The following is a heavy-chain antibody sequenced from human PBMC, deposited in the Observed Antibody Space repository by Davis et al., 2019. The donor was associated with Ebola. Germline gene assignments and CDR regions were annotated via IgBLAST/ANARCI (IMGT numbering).Heavy chain of an antibody. V-gene: IGHV1-46*01. Sequence: SVKVSSKAPGYRFTSSSMHSVRQAPGQGLEWMGIINPITGGTSYAQNFQVRVNMTRDTSTSTVYMELSSLRSEDTAVYYCAREGGRYYDSSGYVFDIWGQGTMVKVSS. J-gene: IGHJ3*02. CDR1: GYRFTSSS. D-gene: IGHD3-22*01. CDR3: AREGGRYYDSSGYVFDI. CDR2: INPITGGT.